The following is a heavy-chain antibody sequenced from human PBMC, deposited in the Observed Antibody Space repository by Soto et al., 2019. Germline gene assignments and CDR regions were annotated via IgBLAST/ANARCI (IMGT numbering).Heavy chain of an antibody. D-gene: IGHD2-2*01. CDR3: ATSSTRQYYFDY. CDR1: GGTFSSYA. CDR2: IIPIFGTA. J-gene: IGHJ4*02. Sequence: ASVKVSCKASGGTFSSYAISWVRQAPGQGLEWMGGIIPIFGTANYAQKFQGRVTITADESTSTAYMELSSLRSEDTAVYYCATSSTRQYYFDYWGQGTLVTVSS. V-gene: IGHV1-69*13.